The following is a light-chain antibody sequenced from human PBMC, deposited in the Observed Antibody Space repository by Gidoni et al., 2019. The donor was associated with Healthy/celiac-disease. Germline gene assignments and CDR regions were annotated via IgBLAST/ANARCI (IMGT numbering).Light chain of an antibody. CDR2: AAS. CDR3: QQSYSTPYT. J-gene: IGKJ2*01. CDR1: QNIRSY. Sequence: DIQMTQSPSSLSAAVGDRVTITCRASQNIRSYVNWYQQKPGKPPNLLLYAASSLQSGVPSRFSGSGSGTDFTLTVSSLQPEDSATYYCQQSYSTPYTFGQGTKPEIK. V-gene: IGKV1-39*01.